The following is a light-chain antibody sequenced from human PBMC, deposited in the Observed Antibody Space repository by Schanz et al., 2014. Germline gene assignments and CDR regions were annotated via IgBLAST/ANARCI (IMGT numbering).Light chain of an antibody. CDR2: DVN. V-gene: IGLV2-8*01. J-gene: IGLJ3*02. CDR3: SSYAGSNNLGV. Sequence: QSALTQPPSASGSPGQSVTISCTGTSFDVGGYNYVSWYQQHPGKAPKLMIYDVNNRPSGVSNRFSGSKSGNTASLTISGLQAEDEADYYCSSYAGSNNLGVFGGGTKVTVL. CDR1: SFDVGGYNY.